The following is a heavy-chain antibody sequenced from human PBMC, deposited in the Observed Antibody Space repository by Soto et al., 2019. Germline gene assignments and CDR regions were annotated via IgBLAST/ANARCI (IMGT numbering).Heavy chain of an antibody. V-gene: IGHV4-38-2*01. J-gene: IGHJ5*02. CDR3: ARGAATVTPGWFDP. D-gene: IGHD4-17*01. CDR2: IYHSGST. CDR1: GCSISSGYY. Sequence: ETLSLTCAVSGCSISSGYYWGWIRQTPGKGLEWIASIYHSGSTYYNPSLKSRVTISVDTSKNQFSLKLTSVTAADTAVYYCARGAATVTPGWFDPWGQGIMVTVSS.